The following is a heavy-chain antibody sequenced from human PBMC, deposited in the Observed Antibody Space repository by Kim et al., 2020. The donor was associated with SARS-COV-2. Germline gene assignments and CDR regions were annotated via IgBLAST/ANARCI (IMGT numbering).Heavy chain of an antibody. V-gene: IGHV1-18*01. Sequence: ASVKVSCKASGYTFTSYGISWVRQAPGQGLEWMGWISAYNGNTNYAQKLQGRVTMTTDTSTSTAYMELRSLRSDDTAVYYCARDGYCSSTSCYYSPLYYYYGMDVWGQGTTVTVSS. CDR3: ARDGYCSSTSCYYSPLYYYYGMDV. CDR2: ISAYNGNT. D-gene: IGHD2-2*01. J-gene: IGHJ6*02. CDR1: GYTFTSYG.